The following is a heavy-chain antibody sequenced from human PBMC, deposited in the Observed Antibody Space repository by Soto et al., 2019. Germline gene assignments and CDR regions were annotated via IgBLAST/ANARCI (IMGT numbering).Heavy chain of an antibody. J-gene: IGHJ6*02. CDR3: AKGIVSATFAPYAMDV. D-gene: IGHD3-16*02. V-gene: IGHV3-30*18. CDR1: GFPFNNYA. Sequence: QVQLVESGGGVVQPGTSLRLSCAASGFPFNNYAMHWVRQRPGKGLDWVAVISYDGSNSYYSDSVKGRFTVSRDRSKNTLSVEMNSLRVEDTAVYYCAKGIVSATFAPYAMDVWGQGTTVTVSS. CDR2: ISYDGSNS.